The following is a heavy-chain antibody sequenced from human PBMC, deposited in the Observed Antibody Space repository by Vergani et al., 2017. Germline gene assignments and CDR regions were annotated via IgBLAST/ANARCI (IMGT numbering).Heavy chain of an antibody. D-gene: IGHD6-25*01. Sequence: QVQLQESGPGVVKPSQTLSLTCAVSGGSISSGDHCWSWIRQPPGKGLEGIVYIFYSGTTYDTPSLRGRLTISVDTSQNQFSLKLRSVTAADTAVYYCAPVDRQAPATSLFYYMDGWGKGIMVVVSS. CDR3: APVDRQAPATSLFYYMDG. V-gene: IGHV4-31*11. CDR2: IFYSGTT. CDR1: GGSISSGDHC. J-gene: IGHJ6*03.